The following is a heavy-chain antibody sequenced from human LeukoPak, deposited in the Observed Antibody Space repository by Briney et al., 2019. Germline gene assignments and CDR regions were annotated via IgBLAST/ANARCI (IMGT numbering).Heavy chain of an antibody. CDR1: GYTFTGYY. D-gene: IGHD3-22*01. V-gene: IGHV1-2*02. CDR2: INPNSGGT. J-gene: IGHJ4*02. Sequence: GASVKVSCKASGYTFTGYYMHSVRQAPGQGLEWMGWINPNSGGTNYAQKFQGRVTMTRDTSISTAYMELSRLRSDDTALYYCARGAHYHDSSEGYDYWGQGTLVTVSS. CDR3: ARGAHYHDSSEGYDY.